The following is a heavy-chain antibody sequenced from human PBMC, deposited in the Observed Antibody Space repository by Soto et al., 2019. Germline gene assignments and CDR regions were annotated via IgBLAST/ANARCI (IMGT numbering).Heavy chain of an antibody. CDR1: GLTFSSYG. Sequence: GGSLRLSWAASGLTFSSYGMHWVRQAPGKGLEWVAVISYDGSNKYYADSVKGRFTISRDNSKNTLYLQMNSLSAEDTAVYYCAKIFPLGDYAYYYYGMDVWGQGTRVTVSS. CDR2: ISYDGSNK. J-gene: IGHJ6*02. V-gene: IGHV3-30*18. CDR3: AKIFPLGDYAYYYYGMDV. D-gene: IGHD4-17*01.